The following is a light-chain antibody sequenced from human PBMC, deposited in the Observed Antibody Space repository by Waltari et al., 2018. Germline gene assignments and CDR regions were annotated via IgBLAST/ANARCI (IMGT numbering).Light chain of an antibody. Sequence: EIVLTQSPDTLSLSPGERATLPCRASQSVSTSFLAWYQQKPGQAPRLLIYGASNRATGIPDRFSGRGSGTDFTLTISRLEPEDFAVYYCQQYFSSPPYTFGQGTKLEIK. CDR3: QQYFSSPPYT. J-gene: IGKJ2*01. V-gene: IGKV3-20*01. CDR2: GAS. CDR1: QSVSTSF.